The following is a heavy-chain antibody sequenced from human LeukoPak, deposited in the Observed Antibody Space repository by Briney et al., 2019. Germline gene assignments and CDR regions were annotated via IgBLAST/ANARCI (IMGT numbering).Heavy chain of an antibody. V-gene: IGHV4-31*03. J-gene: IGHJ4*02. CDR2: IYYSGST. CDR1: GGSISSGGYY. Sequence: SETLSLTCTVSGGSISSGGYYWRWIRQHPGKGLEWIGYIYYSGSTCYNPSLKSRVTISVDTSKNQFSLKLSSVTAADTAVYYCARQAYCGGDCPVRGQADYWGQGTLVTVSS. CDR3: ARQAYCGGDCPVRGQADY. D-gene: IGHD2-21*02.